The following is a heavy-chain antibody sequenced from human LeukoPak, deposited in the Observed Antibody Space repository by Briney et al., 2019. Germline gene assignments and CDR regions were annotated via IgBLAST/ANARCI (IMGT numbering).Heavy chain of an antibody. Sequence: SETLSLTCTVSGGSISGFHWSWIRQPPGKGLEWIGYIHYSGSTDYNPSLKSRVTISVDTSKNQFSLKLSSVTAADTAVYYCARHLDYYGSGSYEYWGQGTLVTVSS. D-gene: IGHD3-10*01. CDR1: GGSISGFH. V-gene: IGHV4-59*08. J-gene: IGHJ4*02. CDR2: IHYSGST. CDR3: ARHLDYYGSGSYEY.